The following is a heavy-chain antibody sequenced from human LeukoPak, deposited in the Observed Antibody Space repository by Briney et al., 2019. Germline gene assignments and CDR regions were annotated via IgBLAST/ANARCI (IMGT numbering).Heavy chain of an antibody. J-gene: IGHJ4*02. CDR2: IWCDGSNK. CDR3: ASSLLGVSP. V-gene: IGHV3-33*01. CDR1: GFTFSSYG. D-gene: IGHD3-3*01. Sequence: GGSLRLSCAASGFTFSSYGMHWVRQAPGKGLEWVAVIWCDGSNKYYADSVKGRFTISRDNSKNTLYLQMNSLRADDTAVYYCASSLLGVSPWGQGTLVTVSS.